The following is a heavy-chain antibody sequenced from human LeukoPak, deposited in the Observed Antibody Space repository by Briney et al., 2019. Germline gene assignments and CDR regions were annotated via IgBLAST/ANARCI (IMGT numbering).Heavy chain of an antibody. CDR1: GFTFDDDA. CDR2: ITWNSGST. Sequence: GGSLRLSCAASGFTFDDDAMHWVRQAPGKGLEWVSGITWNSGSTLYADSVKGRFTISRDNAKNSLYLQMNSLRAEDTAFYYCAKGAGVASLIVDELNVWGQGTMVTVSS. J-gene: IGHJ3*01. CDR3: AKGAGVASLIVDELNV. V-gene: IGHV3-9*01. D-gene: IGHD1-26*01.